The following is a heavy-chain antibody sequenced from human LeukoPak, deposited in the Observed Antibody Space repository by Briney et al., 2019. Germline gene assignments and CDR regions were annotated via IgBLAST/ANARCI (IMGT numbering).Heavy chain of an antibody. V-gene: IGHV4-39*01. CDR2: IRYLGST. CDR1: RGSMSSGTYY. J-gene: IGHJ3*02. CDR3: ARLKMDTLAARVNAFDI. Sequence: SETLSFTCTVSRGSMSSGTYYWGWIRQPPGKGLEWIASIRYLGSTFYNPSLQSRVTISVDTPKNQFSLKLSSVTAADTAVYYCARLKMDTLAARVNAFDIWGQGTMVTVSS. D-gene: IGHD6-25*01.